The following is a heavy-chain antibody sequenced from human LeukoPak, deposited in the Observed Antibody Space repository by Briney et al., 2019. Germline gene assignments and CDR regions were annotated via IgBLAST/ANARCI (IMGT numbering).Heavy chain of an antibody. CDR1: GYSFTSYW. CDR3: ARRASYYDSSDDY. D-gene: IGHD3-22*01. CDR2: IYPGDSDT. Sequence: GESLKISCKGSGYSFTSYWIGWVCQMPGKGLEWMGIIYPGDSDTRYSPSFQGQVTISADKSISTAYLQWSSLKASDTAMYYCARRASYYDSSDDYWGQGTLVTVSS. V-gene: IGHV5-51*01. J-gene: IGHJ4*02.